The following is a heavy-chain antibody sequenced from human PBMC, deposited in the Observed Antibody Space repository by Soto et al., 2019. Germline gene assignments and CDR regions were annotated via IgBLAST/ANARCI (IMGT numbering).Heavy chain of an antibody. D-gene: IGHD2-15*01. J-gene: IGHJ4*02. V-gene: IGHV3-21*01. CDR1: GFTFSSYS. CDR2: ISSSSSYI. CDR3: AREGTRYCSGGSCYFDY. Sequence: GGSLRLSCAASGFTFSSYSMNWVRQAPGKGLEWVSSISSSSSYIYYADSVKGRFTISRDNAKNSLYLQMNSLRAEDTAVYYCAREGTRYCSGGSCYFDYWGQGTLVTVSS.